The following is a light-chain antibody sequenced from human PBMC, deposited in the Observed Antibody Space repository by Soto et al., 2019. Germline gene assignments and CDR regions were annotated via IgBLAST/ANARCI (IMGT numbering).Light chain of an antibody. Sequence: EIXLTQSAGSLXLCPGEGDTLXCRSSQSVPGSQDAWYQQKPGMAPRLPXXGQSSRATGIQARLIGSGSGKDFTLNISSLEPAEFAVYYCKQRNIWPPVTFGQGTRLEI. J-gene: IGKJ5*01. CDR1: QSVPGSQ. CDR3: KQRNIWPPVT. V-gene: IGKV3D-20*02. CDR2: GQS.